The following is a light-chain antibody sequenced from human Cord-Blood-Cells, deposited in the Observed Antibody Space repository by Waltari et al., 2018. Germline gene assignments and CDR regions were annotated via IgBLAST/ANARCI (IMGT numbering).Light chain of an antibody. CDR1: SSNIGAGYD. J-gene: IGLJ3*02. V-gene: IGLV1-40*01. Sequence: QSVLTQPPSVSGAPGQRVTISCTGSSSNIGAGYDVHWYQQLPGTAPTLHIYGNSKRPSGVPDRFSGSKSGTSASLAITGLQAEDEADYYCQSYDSSLNWVFGGGTKLTVL. CDR2: GNS. CDR3: QSYDSSLNWV.